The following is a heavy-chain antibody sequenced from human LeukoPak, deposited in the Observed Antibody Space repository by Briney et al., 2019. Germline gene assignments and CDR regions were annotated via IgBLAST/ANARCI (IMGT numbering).Heavy chain of an antibody. CDR2: ISGSGGST. CDR1: GFRISSYA. D-gene: IGHD3-10*01. J-gene: IGHJ5*02. V-gene: IGHV3-23*01. CDR3: AKEPMVPGATETA. Sequence: PGGSLRLSCAASGFRISSYAMNWVRQAPEKGLEWVSVISGSGGSTYYADSVKGRFTISRDNSKNTLYLQMNSLRAEDTAVYYCAKEPMVPGATETAWGQGTLVTVSS.